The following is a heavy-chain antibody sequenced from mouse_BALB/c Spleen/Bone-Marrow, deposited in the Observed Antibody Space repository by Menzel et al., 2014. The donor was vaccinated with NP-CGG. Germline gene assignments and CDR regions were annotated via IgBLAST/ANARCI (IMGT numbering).Heavy chain of an antibody. CDR2: INPSNGRT. V-gene: IGHV1S81*02. J-gene: IGHJ4*01. CDR3: ARDGNYRYAMDY. CDR1: GFTFTSYW. Sequence: VLLQQSGAELVKPGASVKLSCMASGFTFTSYWIHWVKQRPGQGPEWIGEINPSNGRTNYNEKFKSKATLTEDKSSSTAYMQLSSLTSEDSAVYYCARDGNYRYAMDYWGQGTSVTVSS. D-gene: IGHD2-1*01.